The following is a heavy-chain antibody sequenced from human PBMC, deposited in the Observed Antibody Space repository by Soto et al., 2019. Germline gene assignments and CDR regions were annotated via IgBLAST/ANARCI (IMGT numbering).Heavy chain of an antibody. Sequence: SVKVSCKASGGTFSSYAISWVRQAPGQGLEWMGGIIPIFGTANYAQKFQGRVTITADESTSTACMELSSLRSEDTAVYYCARLGIIIPAFDIWGQRTMVTVSS. CDR1: GGTFSSYA. CDR2: IIPIFGTA. V-gene: IGHV1-69*13. D-gene: IGHD3-10*01. CDR3: ARLGIIIPAFDI. J-gene: IGHJ3*02.